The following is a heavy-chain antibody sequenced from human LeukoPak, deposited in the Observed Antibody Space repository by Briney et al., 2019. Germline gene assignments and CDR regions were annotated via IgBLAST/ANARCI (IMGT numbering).Heavy chain of an antibody. CDR1: GYTFTSNG. CDR3: ARDPSPHYYGSGSYNSY. V-gene: IGHV1-18*01. D-gene: IGHD3-10*01. Sequence: AASVTVSFKASGYTFTSNGISWVRQAPGPGLEWMGWISAYNGNTNYAQKLQGRVTMTTDTSTSTAYMELRSLRSDDTAVYYCARDPSPHYYGSGSYNSYWGQGTLVTVSS. CDR2: ISAYNGNT. J-gene: IGHJ4*02.